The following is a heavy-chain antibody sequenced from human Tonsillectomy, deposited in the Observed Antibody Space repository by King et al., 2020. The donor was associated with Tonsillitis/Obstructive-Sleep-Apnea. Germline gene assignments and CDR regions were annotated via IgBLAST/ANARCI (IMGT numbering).Heavy chain of an antibody. V-gene: IGHV1-18*01. D-gene: IGHD3-3*01. CDR1: NHNFTNYG. Sequence: QLVQSGAEVKKPGASVKVSCKASNHNFTNYGISWVRQAPGQGLEWMGWITANNGNTNYAQNLQGRVTMTVDTSTTTGYMELRSLTSDDTAVYFCRIVCADDFFYFDYWGQGTLVTVSS. J-gene: IGHJ4*02. CDR3: RIVCADDFFYFDY. CDR2: ITANNGNT.